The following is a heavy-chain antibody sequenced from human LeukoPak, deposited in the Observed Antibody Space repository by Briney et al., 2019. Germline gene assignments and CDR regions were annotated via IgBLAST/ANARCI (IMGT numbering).Heavy chain of an antibody. CDR3: VKHSRNAYGDSDC. CDR2: IGFSGADT. J-gene: IGHJ4*02. CDR1: GITFSSHA. D-gene: IGHD3-10*01. V-gene: IGHV3-23*01. Sequence: GGSLRLSCAAPGITFSSHAMSWFRQAPGKGLEWVSTIGFSGADTYYADSVKGRFTISKDNSENTLQMNSLRVEDTAVYYCVKHSRNAYGDSDCWGQGTLVTVSS.